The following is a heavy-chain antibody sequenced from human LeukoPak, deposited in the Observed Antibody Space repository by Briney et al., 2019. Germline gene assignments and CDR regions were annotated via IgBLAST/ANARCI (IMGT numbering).Heavy chain of an antibody. V-gene: IGHV1-2*02. CDR1: GYTFTGYY. D-gene: IGHD6-19*01. CDR2: INPNSGGR. J-gene: IGHJ6*02. Sequence: GASVKVSCKASGYTFTGYYIHWVWPAPGQGLEWMGWINPNSGGRKYAQKFEGRVTITRDTSITTAYMEVSRLRSDDTAMYYCARDVSPLSSGSYEVFYYGMDVWGQGTTVTVSS. CDR3: ARDVSPLSSGSYEVFYYGMDV.